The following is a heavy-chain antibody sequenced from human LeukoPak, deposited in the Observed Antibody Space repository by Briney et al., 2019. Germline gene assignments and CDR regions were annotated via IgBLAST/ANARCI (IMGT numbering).Heavy chain of an antibody. J-gene: IGHJ4*02. D-gene: IGHD3-3*01. V-gene: IGHV3-20*04. CDR2: INWNGGST. Sequence: PGGSLRLSCAASGFTFSSYAMSWVHQAQGKGLEWVSGINWNGGSTGYADSVKGRFTISRDNAKNSLYLQMNSLRAEDTALYYCARAYDFWSGNYFDYWGQGTLVTVSS. CDR1: GFTFSSYA. CDR3: ARAYDFWSGNYFDY.